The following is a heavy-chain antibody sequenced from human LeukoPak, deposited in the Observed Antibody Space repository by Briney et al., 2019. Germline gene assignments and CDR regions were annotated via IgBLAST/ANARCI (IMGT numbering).Heavy chain of an antibody. CDR2: IKSKTDGGTT. CDR1: GFTFCNAW. V-gene: IGHV3-15*07. D-gene: IGHD2-15*01. CDR3: TTDTVGAAYFDY. J-gene: IGHJ4*02. Sequence: GGSLRLSCAASGFTFCNAWMDWVRQAPGKGLEWVGRIKSKTDGGTTDYAAPVKGRFTISRDDSKNTLYLQMNSLKTEDTAVYYCTTDTVGAAYFDYWGQGTLVTVSS.